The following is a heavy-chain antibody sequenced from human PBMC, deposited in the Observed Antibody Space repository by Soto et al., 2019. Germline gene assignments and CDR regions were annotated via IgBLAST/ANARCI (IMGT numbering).Heavy chain of an antibody. CDR3: ARDLCRSTTCFSGY. D-gene: IGHD2-2*01. V-gene: IGHV3-30-3*01. J-gene: IGHJ4*02. Sequence: GGSLRLSCAASGFTFSSYAMHWVRQAPGKGLEWVAVISYDGNSKYYADSVKGRFTISRDSSKNTLYLQMNSLRVEDTAVYYCARDLCRSTTCFSGYWGQGSLVTVSS. CDR2: ISYDGNSK. CDR1: GFTFSSYA.